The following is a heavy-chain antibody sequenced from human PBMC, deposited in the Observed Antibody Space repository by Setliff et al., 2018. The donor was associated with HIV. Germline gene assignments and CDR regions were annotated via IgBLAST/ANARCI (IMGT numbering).Heavy chain of an antibody. CDR1: GGTFSSYG. V-gene: IGHV1-69*13. CDR2: VIPLFGTE. J-gene: IGHJ4*02. CDR3: ATVGGKTNPVDY. Sequence: SVKVSCKSSGGTFSSYGVTWVRQAPGQGLEWMGGVIPLFGTEKVAQKFQGRVTITADESTNTAYMELSSLRSEDTAVYYCATVGGKTNPVDYWGQGTLVTVSS. D-gene: IGHD1-26*01.